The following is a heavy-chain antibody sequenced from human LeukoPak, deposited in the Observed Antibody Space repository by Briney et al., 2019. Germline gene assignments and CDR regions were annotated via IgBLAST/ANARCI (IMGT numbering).Heavy chain of an antibody. Sequence: PSETLSLTCTVSLDSTTSYFWSWVRQPPGKGLEWIGEIHRSGSPNYNPSLQSRVTISIDRSRNQIALELSPVTAADTPVYYCAREILGGFNPGAYWGQGTLVTVSS. D-gene: IGHD1-14*01. V-gene: IGHV4-59*12. CDR2: IHRSGSP. CDR1: LDSTTSYF. CDR3: AREILGGFNPGAY. J-gene: IGHJ4*02.